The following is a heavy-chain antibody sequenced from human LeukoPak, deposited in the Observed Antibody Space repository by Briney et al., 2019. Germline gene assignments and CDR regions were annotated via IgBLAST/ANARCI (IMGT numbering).Heavy chain of an antibody. V-gene: IGHV1-46*03. CDR3: ARGRGTFRFLSGLDY. J-gene: IGHJ4*02. CDR2: INPSGGGT. CDR1: GNTLTSYY. Sequence: ASVKVSCKASGNTLTSYYMHLVRQAPGQGLEWMGIINPSGGGTTYAQKFQGRVTMTRDTSTSTVYMELSSLRSEDTAVYFCARGRGTFRFLSGLDYWGQGTLVTVSS. D-gene: IGHD1-1*01.